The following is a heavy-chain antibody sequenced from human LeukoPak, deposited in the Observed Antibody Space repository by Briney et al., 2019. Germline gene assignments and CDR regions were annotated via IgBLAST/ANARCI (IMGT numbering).Heavy chain of an antibody. CDR1: GFTFSHYG. D-gene: IGHD3/OR15-3a*01. CDR3: AKAPYDFSNYYYYMDV. Sequence: GGSLRLSCAASGFTFSHYGIHWVRQAPGKGLEWAAFIRHDENNKHYADSVKGRFTISRDKSSNTLFLQMNSLRVEDTAVYYCAKAPYDFSNYYYYMDVWGNGTTVTVSS. V-gene: IGHV3-30*02. J-gene: IGHJ6*03. CDR2: IRHDENNK.